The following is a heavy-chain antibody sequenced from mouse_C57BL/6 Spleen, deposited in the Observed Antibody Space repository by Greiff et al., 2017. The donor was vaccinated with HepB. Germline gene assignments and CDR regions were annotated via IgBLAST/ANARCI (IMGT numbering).Heavy chain of an antibody. J-gene: IGHJ2*01. V-gene: IGHV5-9-1*02. CDR3: TREAYDYDGYFDY. D-gene: IGHD2-4*01. Sequence: EVKLVESGEGLVKPGGSLKLSCAASGFTFSSYAMSWVRQTPEKRLEWVAYISSGGDYIYYADTVKGRFTISRDNARNTLYLQMSSLKSEDTAMYYCTREAYDYDGYFDYWGQGTTLTVSS. CDR1: GFTFSSYA. CDR2: ISSGGDYI.